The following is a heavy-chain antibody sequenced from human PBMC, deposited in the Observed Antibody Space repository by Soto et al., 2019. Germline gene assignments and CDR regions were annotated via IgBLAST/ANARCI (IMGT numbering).Heavy chain of an antibody. CDR1: GGSFSGYY. D-gene: IGHD2-2*01. J-gene: IGHJ5*02. CDR2: INHSGST. V-gene: IGHV4-34*01. CDR3: ARVWGCSSTSCYVKINWFDP. Sequence: QVQLQQWGAGLLKPSETLSLTCAVYGGSFSGYYWSWIRQPPGKGLEWIGEINHSGSTNYNPSIKSRVSISVYTSKNQFSLKLSSVTAADKAVYYCARVWGCSSTSCYVKINWFDPWGQGTLVTVSS.